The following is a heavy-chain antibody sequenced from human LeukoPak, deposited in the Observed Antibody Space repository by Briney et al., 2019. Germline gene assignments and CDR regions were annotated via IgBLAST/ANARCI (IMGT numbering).Heavy chain of an antibody. Sequence: PGGSLRLSCAASGFTFSSYSMNWVRQAPGKGLEWVSSISSSSSYIYYADSVKGRFTISRDNAKNSLYLQMNSLRAEDTAVYYCARYMVRTHKYYYYMDVWGKGTTVTVSS. V-gene: IGHV3-21*01. CDR3: ARYMVRTHKYYYYMDV. CDR1: GFTFSSYS. D-gene: IGHD3-10*01. J-gene: IGHJ6*03. CDR2: ISSSSSYI.